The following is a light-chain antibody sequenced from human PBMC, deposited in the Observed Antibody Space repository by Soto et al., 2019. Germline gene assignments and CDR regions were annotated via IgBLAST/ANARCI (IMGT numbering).Light chain of an antibody. V-gene: IGKV3-20*01. J-gene: IGKJ4*01. CDR2: GAS. CDR1: QSVSSSY. CDR3: KQYGSSPIT. Sequence: EIVLTQSPGTLSLSPGERATLSCRASQSVSSSYLAGYQQKPGQAPRLLIYGASSRATGIPDRFSGSGSGTDFTLTISRLEPEDFAVYYCKQYGSSPITFGGGTKGEIK.